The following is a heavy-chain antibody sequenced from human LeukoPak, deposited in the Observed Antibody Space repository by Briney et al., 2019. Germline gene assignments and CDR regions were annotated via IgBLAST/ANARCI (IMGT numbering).Heavy chain of an antibody. CDR2: INPSGGST. D-gene: IGHD3-22*01. V-gene: IGHV1-46*01. Sequence: ASVKVSCKASGYTFTSYYMHRVRQAPGQGLEWMGIINPSGGSTSYAQKFQGRVTMTRDTSTSTVYMELSSLRSEDTAVYYCARGAYYYDSSGYYGAFDIWGQGTMVTVSS. CDR1: GYTFTSYY. J-gene: IGHJ3*02. CDR3: ARGAYYYDSSGYYGAFDI.